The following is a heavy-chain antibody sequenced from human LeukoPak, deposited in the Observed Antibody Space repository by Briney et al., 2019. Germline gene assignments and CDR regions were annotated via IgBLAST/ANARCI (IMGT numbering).Heavy chain of an antibody. J-gene: IGHJ4*02. Sequence: PGGSLRLSCAASGFTFSNYAMSWVRQAPGKGLEWVSAMSSDGAGTYIADSVKGRCTISSDNLKRMLYLQMTVLTAEDTAMYYYEKSSGTSTYYFNYWGQGILVTV. D-gene: IGHD3-22*01. CDR3: EKSSGTSTYYFNY. CDR2: MSSDGAGT. CDR1: GFTFSNYA. V-gene: IGHV3-23*01.